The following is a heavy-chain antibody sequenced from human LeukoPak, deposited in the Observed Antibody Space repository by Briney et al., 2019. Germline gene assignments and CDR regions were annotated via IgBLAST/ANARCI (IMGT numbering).Heavy chain of an antibody. V-gene: IGHV4-61*02. J-gene: IGHJ4*02. Sequence: SQTLSLTCTVSGGSIRSGSYYWSWIRRPAGKGLEWIGRIYTSGSTNYNPSLKNRVTISVETSKNQFSLKLSSVTAADTAVYYCARTRWIAVAGTDYFDYWGQGTLVTVSS. CDR3: ARTRWIAVAGTDYFDY. D-gene: IGHD6-19*01. CDR2: IYTSGST. CDR1: GGSIRSGSYY.